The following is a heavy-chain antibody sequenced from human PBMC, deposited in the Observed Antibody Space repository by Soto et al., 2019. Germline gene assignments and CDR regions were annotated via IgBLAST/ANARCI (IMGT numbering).Heavy chain of an antibody. CDR3: ARGQRFSDWFDP. CDR2: IYSSGNT. CDR1: GGTISGYY. J-gene: IGHJ5*02. Sequence: ETLSVTCGVSGGTISGYYWTWIRQPAGKGLEWIGRIYSSGNTKYNPSLQSRVTMSLDTSNNQFSLRLTSVTAADTAVYYCARGQRFSDWFDPWGQGTLVTVSS. D-gene: IGHD3-3*01. V-gene: IGHV4-4*07.